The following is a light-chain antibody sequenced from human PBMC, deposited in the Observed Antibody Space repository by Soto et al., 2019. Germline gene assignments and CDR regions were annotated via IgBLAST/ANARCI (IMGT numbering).Light chain of an antibody. Sequence: EIVLAQSPSTLSLSPGERATLSCRASQSVSIYLAWYQQKPGQAPRLLIYDASNRATGIPARFSGSGSGTDITLTISSLEPEDFAVYYCQQRSNWPPKITSGQGTRLEIK. CDR1: QSVSIY. J-gene: IGKJ5*01. V-gene: IGKV3-11*01. CDR2: DAS. CDR3: QQRSNWPPKIT.